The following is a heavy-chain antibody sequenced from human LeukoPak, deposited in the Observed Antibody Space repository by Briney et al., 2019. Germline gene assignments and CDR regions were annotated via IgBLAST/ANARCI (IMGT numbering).Heavy chain of an antibody. D-gene: IGHD2-15*01. CDR3: ARGRGWTGYYFDY. J-gene: IGHJ4*02. Sequence: PSETLSFTCAVYGGSFSGYYWSWIRQPPGKGLEWIGEINHSGSTNYNPSLKSRVTISVDTSKNQFSLKLSSVTAADTAVYYCARGRGWTGYYFDYWGQGTLVTVSS. CDR1: GGSFSGYY. CDR2: INHSGST. V-gene: IGHV4-34*01.